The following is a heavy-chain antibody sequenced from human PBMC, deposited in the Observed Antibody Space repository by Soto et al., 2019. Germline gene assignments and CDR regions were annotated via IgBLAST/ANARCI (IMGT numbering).Heavy chain of an antibody. D-gene: IGHD2-15*01. CDR3: ARRYATRRYYYYGMDV. CDR1: GGSFSGYY. J-gene: IGHJ6*02. V-gene: IGHV4-34*01. Sequence: SETLYLTCAVYGGSFSGYYWSLIRQPLGKGLEWIGEINHSGSTNYNPSLKSRVTISVDTSKNQFSLKLSSVTAADTAVYYCARRYATRRYYYYGMDVWGQGTTVTVSS. CDR2: INHSGST.